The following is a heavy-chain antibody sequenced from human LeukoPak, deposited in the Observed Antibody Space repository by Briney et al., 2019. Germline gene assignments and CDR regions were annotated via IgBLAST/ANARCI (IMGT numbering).Heavy chain of an antibody. CDR1: GFTFSSCG. V-gene: IGHV3-30*02. J-gene: IGHJ4*02. CDR2: IRYDGVNK. D-gene: IGHD3-22*01. CDR3: AKAMGGCYDSSAYETEAQ. Sequence: GGSLRLSCVASGFTFSSCGMHWVRQAPGKGLEWVAFIRYDGVNKYYADSVRGRFTISRDNSKNTLYVQMNSLRVDDTAVYYCAKAMGGCYDSSAYETEAQWSQGTLVTVSS.